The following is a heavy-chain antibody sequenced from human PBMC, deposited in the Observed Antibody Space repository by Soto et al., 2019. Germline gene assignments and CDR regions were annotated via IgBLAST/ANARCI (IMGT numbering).Heavy chain of an antibody. D-gene: IGHD7-27*01. V-gene: IGHV1-69*13. CDR3: ARGPAWDYYYYMDV. Sequence: SVKVSCKASGGTFSSYAISWVRQAPGQGLEWMGGIIPIFGTANYAQKFQGRVTITADASTSTAYMELSSLRSEDTAVYYCARGPAWDYYYYMDVWGKGTTVTVSS. CDR2: IIPIFGTA. J-gene: IGHJ6*03. CDR1: GGTFSSYA.